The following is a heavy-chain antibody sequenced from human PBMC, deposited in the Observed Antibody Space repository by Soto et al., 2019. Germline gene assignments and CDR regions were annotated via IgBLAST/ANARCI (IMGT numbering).Heavy chain of an antibody. V-gene: IGHV1-3*01. CDR2: INAGNGNT. Sequence: ASVKVSCKAPGYTFTSYAMHWVRQAPGQRLEWMGWINAGNGNTKYSQKFQGRVTITRDTSASTAYMELSSLRSEDTAVYYCARDKYYYDSSATFDYWGQGTLVTVSS. J-gene: IGHJ4*02. D-gene: IGHD3-22*01. CDR1: GYTFTSYA. CDR3: ARDKYYYDSSATFDY.